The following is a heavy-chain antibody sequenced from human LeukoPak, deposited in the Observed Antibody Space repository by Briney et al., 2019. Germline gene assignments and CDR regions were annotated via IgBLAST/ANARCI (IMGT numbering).Heavy chain of an antibody. CDR1: GFTFSSYA. CDR3: ARAIKARYYDFQNWFDP. D-gene: IGHD3-3*01. Sequence: GRSLRLSCAASGFTFSSYAMHWVRQAPGKGLEWVAVISYDGSNKYYADSVKGRFTISRDNSKNTLYLQMNSLRAEDTAVYYCARAIKARYYDFQNWFDPWGQGTLVTVSS. CDR2: ISYDGSNK. V-gene: IGHV3-30-3*01. J-gene: IGHJ5*02.